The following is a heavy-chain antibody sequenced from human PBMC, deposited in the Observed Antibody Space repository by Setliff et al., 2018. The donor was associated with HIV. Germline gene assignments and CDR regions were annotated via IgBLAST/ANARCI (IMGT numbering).Heavy chain of an antibody. Sequence: GASVKVSCKASGYTFTSYYVHFVRQAPGQGPEWMGIINPNGGSTNYAQKFEGRVAMTADKSTSTVYMELSSLRSEDTAVYYCASRGRYCGGDCYPGDNGMDVWGQGTSVTVSS. CDR2: INPNGGST. V-gene: IGHV1-46*01. CDR3: ASRGRYCGGDCYPGDNGMDV. J-gene: IGHJ6*02. D-gene: IGHD2-21*02. CDR1: GYTFTSYY.